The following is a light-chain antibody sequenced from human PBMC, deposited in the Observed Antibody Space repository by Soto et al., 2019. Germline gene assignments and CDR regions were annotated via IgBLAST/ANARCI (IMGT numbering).Light chain of an antibody. CDR2: GAS. CDR1: QSVSSN. CDR3: QQYNNWPPWT. V-gene: IGKV3-15*01. J-gene: IGKJ1*01. Sequence: EIVMTQSPATLSVSPGERATLSCRASQSVSSNLAWYQQKPGQAPRLLIYGASTRATGIPARFSGSGSGTEVTLPISSLQSEDFAVYYCQQYNNWPPWTLGQGTKVEIK.